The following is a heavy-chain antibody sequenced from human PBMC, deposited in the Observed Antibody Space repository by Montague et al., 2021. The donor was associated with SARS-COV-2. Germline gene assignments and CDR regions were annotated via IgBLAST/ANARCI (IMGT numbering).Heavy chain of an antibody. D-gene: IGHD3-22*01. CDR3: AKFSRDSSGVA. J-gene: IGHJ5*02. CDR2: ISGGGDRK. V-gene: IGHV3-23*01. Sequence: YRRLSCAASGFPFSRYTISWVRQAPGKGLEWVSGISGGGDRKYYADSVKGRLTISRDNSKNTVYVQMNSLRAEDTAVYYCAKFSRDSSGVAWGQGTLVTVPS. CDR1: GFPFSRYT.